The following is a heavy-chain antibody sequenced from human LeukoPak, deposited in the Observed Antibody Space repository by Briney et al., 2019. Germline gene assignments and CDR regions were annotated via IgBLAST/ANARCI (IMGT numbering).Heavy chain of an antibody. V-gene: IGHV3-43*02. D-gene: IGHD3-22*01. J-gene: IGHJ4*02. CDR3: AKDLNYYDSSGYYGVDY. CDR1: GFSFGNFA. CDR2: ISGSGDDT. Sequence: GGSLRLSCAASGFSFGNFAMTWVRQAPGKGLEWVSTISGSGDDTHYADSVKGRFTISRDNSKNSLYLQMNSLRTEDTALYYCAKDLNYYDSSGYYGVDYWGQGTLVTVSS.